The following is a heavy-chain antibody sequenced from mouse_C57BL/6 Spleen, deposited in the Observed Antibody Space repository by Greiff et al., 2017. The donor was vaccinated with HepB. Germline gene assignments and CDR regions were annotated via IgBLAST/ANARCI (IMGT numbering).Heavy chain of an antibody. CDR1: GYTFTSYG. Sequence: QVQLQQSGAELARPGASVKLSCKASGYTFTSYGISWVKQRTGQGLEWIGEIYPRSGNTYYNEKFKGKATLTADKSSSTAYMELRSLTSEDSAVYFCARGSDWGFAYWGQGTLVTVSA. D-gene: IGHD2-13*01. CDR2: IYPRSGNT. CDR3: ARGSDWGFAY. V-gene: IGHV1-81*01. J-gene: IGHJ3*01.